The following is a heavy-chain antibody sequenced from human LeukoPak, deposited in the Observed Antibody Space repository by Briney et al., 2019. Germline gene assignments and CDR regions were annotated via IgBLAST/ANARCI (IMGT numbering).Heavy chain of an antibody. CDR3: ARFAAGGSYYYYMDV. V-gene: IGHV3-7*01. Sequence: GGSPRLSCAASGFTFSSYSMNWVRQAPGKGLEWVANIKQDGSEKYYLDSVKGRFTISRDNAKNSLYLQMNSLRADDTAVYYCARFAAGGSYYYYMDVWGKGITVTVSS. J-gene: IGHJ6*03. CDR1: GFTFSSYS. D-gene: IGHD6-25*01. CDR2: IKQDGSEK.